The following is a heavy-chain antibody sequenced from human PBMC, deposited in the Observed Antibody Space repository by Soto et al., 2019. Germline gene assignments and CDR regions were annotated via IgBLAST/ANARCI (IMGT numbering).Heavy chain of an antibody. CDR2: FDPEDGET. CDR3: VALAAAGTRAFDI. J-gene: IGHJ3*02. V-gene: IGHV1-24*01. CDR1: GYPFSSIG. D-gene: IGHD6-13*01. Sequence: GASVKVSCKASGYPFSSIGISWVRQAPGQGLEWMGGFDPEDGETIYAQKFQGRVTMTEDTSTDTAYMELSSLRSEDTAVYYCVALAAAGTRAFDIWGQGTMVTVS.